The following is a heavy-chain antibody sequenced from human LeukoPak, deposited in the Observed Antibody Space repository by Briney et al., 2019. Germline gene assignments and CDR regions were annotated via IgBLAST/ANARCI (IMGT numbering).Heavy chain of an antibody. CDR2: ISGSGGST. CDR3: AKDGSIDYDSSGYNYYYYYMDV. J-gene: IGHJ6*03. Sequence: GGSLGLSCAASGFTFCSYGMSWVRPAPGKGLEWVSAISGSGGSTYYADSVKGQFTISRDNSKNTLYLQRNSLRAEDTAAYYCAKDGSIDYDSSGYNYYYYYMDVWGKGTTVTISS. D-gene: IGHD3-22*01. V-gene: IGHV3-23*01. CDR1: GFTFCSYG.